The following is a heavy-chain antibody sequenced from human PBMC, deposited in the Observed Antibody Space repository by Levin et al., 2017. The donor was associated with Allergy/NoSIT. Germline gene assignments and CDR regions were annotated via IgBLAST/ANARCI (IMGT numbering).Heavy chain of an antibody. Sequence: KISCKASGDSFKNYAFSWVRQAPGQGLEWVGMIIPKLGTANYAPKLQGRITISADESTSTAYMDLSSLRVEDTAVYFCTTGLMGQLTEMFPHWGQGTLISVSS. D-gene: IGHD2-8*01. CDR1: GDSFKNYA. V-gene: IGHV1-69*15. CDR3: TTGLMGQLTEMFPH. CDR2: IIPKLGTA. J-gene: IGHJ1*01.